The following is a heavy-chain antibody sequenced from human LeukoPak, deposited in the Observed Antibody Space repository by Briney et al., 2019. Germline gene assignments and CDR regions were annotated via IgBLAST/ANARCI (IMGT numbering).Heavy chain of an antibody. D-gene: IGHD3-22*01. CDR2: ISSSGSTI. J-gene: IGHJ4*02. CDR1: GFTFDDYG. Sequence: PGGSLRLSCAASGFTFDDYGMSWVCQAPGKGLEWVSYISSSGSTIYYADSVKGRFTISRDNAKNSLYLQMNSLRAEDTAVYYCARYYYDSSGYYYFDYWGQGTLVTVSS. CDR3: ARYYYDSSGYYYFDY. V-gene: IGHV3-11*04.